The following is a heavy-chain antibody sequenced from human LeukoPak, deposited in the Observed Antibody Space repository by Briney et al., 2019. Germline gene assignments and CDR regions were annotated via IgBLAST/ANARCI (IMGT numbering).Heavy chain of an antibody. CDR3: AKASRVLVVTAMVY. CDR2: ISWNSGSI. CDR1: GFTFDDYA. V-gene: IGHV3-9*01. Sequence: GGSLRLSCAASGFTFDDYAMHWVRQAPGKGLEWVSGISWNSGSIGYADSVKGRFTISRDNSKNTLYLQMNSLRAEDTAVYYCAKASRVLVVTAMVYWGQGTLVTVSS. J-gene: IGHJ4*02. D-gene: IGHD2-21*02.